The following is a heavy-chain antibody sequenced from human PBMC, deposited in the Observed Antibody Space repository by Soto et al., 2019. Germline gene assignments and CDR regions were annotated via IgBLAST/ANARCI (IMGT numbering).Heavy chain of an antibody. Sequence: QVQLQESGPGLVKPSQTLSLTCTVSGGSISSGGYYWSWIRQHPGNGLEWIGYIYYSGSTYYNSSLKSRVTIAVDTSKNQFSLKLSSVTAADTAVYYCARSAGYSSSPRFDPWGQGTLVTVSS. D-gene: IGHD6-13*01. J-gene: IGHJ5*02. CDR2: IYYSGST. V-gene: IGHV4-31*03. CDR3: ARSAGYSSSPRFDP. CDR1: GGSISSGGYY.